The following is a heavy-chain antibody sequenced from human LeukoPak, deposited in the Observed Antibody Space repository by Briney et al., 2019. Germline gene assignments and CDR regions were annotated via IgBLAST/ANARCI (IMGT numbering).Heavy chain of an antibody. V-gene: IGHV4-34*01. D-gene: IGHD6-19*01. CDR3: ARVYSSGWYHWFDS. CDR1: GGSFSGYY. Sequence: SETLSLTCAVYGGSFSGYYWSWIRQPPGKGLEWIGEINHSGSTNYNPSLKSRVTITADTSKNQFSLKLSSVTAADTAIYYCARVYSSGWYHWFDSWGQGTLVTVSS. J-gene: IGHJ5*01. CDR2: INHSGST.